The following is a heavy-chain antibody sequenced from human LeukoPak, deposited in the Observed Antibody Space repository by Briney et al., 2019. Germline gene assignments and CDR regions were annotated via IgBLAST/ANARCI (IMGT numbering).Heavy chain of an antibody. Sequence: PGGSLRLSCAASGFTFSSYSMNWVRQAPGKGLEWVSSISSSSSYIYYADSVKGRFTISRDNAKNSLYLQMNSLRAEDTAVYYCASSEYQLPYHFDYWGQGTLVTVSS. CDR1: GFTFSSYS. D-gene: IGHD2-2*01. V-gene: IGHV3-21*01. CDR3: ASSEYQLPYHFDY. CDR2: ISSSSSYI. J-gene: IGHJ4*02.